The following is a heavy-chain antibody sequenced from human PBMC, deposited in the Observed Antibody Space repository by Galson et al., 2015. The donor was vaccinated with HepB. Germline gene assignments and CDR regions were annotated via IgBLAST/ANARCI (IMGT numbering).Heavy chain of an antibody. J-gene: IGHJ5*02. Sequence: SVKVSCKASGYTFTSYGISWVRQAPGQGLEWMGWISAYNGNTNYAQKLQGRVTMTTDTSTSTAYMGLRSLRSDDTAVYYCARGGVWFGESPGWFDPWGQGTLVTVSS. CDR3: ARGGVWFGESPGWFDP. V-gene: IGHV1-18*04. CDR2: ISAYNGNT. D-gene: IGHD3-10*01. CDR1: GYTFTSYG.